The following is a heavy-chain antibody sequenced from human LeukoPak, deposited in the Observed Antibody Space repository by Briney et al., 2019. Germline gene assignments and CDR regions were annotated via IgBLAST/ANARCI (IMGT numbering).Heavy chain of an antibody. CDR1: GFTFSTYT. CDR2: ISSSSSNI. CDR3: ARGLAYCGGDCYRAFDI. Sequence: GGPLRLSCAASGFTFSTYTMNWVRQAPGKGLEWVSYISSSSSNILYADSVKGRFTISRDNAKNSLYLQMNSLRAEDTAVYYCARGLAYCGGDCYRAFDIWGQGTMVTVSS. V-gene: IGHV3-48*04. J-gene: IGHJ3*02. D-gene: IGHD2-21*02.